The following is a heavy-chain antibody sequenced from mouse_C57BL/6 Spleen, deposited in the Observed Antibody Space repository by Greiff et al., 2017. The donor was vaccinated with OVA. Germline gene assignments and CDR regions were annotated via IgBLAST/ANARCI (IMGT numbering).Heavy chain of an antibody. J-gene: IGHJ4*01. Sequence: QVQLQQSGAELMKPGASVKLSCKATGYTFTGYWLEWVKQRPGHGLEWIGEILPGSGRTNYNEKFKGKATFTADTSFNTAYMLLSSLTTEDSAIYYCAPNYGHDALDDWGQGTSVTVSP. CDR3: APNYGHDALDD. CDR2: ILPGSGRT. CDR1: GYTFTGYW. V-gene: IGHV1-9*01. D-gene: IGHD2-2*01.